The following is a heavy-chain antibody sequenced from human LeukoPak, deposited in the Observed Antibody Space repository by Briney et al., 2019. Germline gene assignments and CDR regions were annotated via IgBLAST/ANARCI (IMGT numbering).Heavy chain of an antibody. D-gene: IGHD3-3*01. J-gene: IGHJ6*03. CDR3: ARGDGGYDFWSGYYGNYMDV. Sequence: ASVKVSCKASGYTFTSYDINWVRQATGQGLEWMGWMNRNSGNTGYAQKFQGRVTITRNTSISTAYMELSSLRSEDTAVYYCARGDGGYDFWSGYYGNYMDVWGKGTTVTVSS. V-gene: IGHV1-8*03. CDR1: GYTFTSYD. CDR2: MNRNSGNT.